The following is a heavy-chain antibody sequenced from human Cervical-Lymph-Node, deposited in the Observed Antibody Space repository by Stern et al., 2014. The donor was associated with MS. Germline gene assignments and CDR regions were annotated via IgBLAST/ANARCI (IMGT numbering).Heavy chain of an antibody. CDR3: ARDTSSPERSDW. D-gene: IGHD1-1*01. CDR1: WFTVSRDH. V-gene: IGHV3-53*01. Sequence: EVQLVESGGGVLQPAGSLRLSCTASWFTVSRDHMTLVRQPPGPGQELVAFITYGVSPFDTESVKCLFTISRDDSKNTVYLHMTSLRAEDTAMYDGARDTSSPERSDWWGQGTLVTVSS. J-gene: IGHJ4*02. CDR2: ITYGVSP.